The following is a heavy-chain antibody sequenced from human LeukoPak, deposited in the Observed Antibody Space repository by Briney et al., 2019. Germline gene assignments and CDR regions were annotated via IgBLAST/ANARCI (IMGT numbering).Heavy chain of an antibody. CDR2: IVGSGGST. CDR3: ATRSNTEAFDY. V-gene: IGHV3-23*01. Sequence: RVSLTLSCAASVFTFSIYGISWVRHSPRKALEWVSAIVGSGGSTYYADSVKGRFTISRDNSKNTLYLQMNSLRAEDTAVYYCATRSNTEAFDYWGQGPVVTVSS. D-gene: IGHD2-15*01. J-gene: IGHJ4*02. CDR1: VFTFSIYG.